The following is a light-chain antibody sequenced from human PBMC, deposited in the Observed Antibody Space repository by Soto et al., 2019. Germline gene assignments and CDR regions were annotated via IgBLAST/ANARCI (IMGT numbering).Light chain of an antibody. CDR2: GAS. V-gene: IGKV3-15*01. J-gene: IGKJ1*01. CDR1: QSIRTN. CDR3: QQYNTWPPIT. Sequence: EIVMTQSPATLSVSPGGRATLSCRASQSIRTNLAWYQQKPGQAPRLLIYGASTRATGLPARFSGSGSGTDFTLTISSLQSEDFAVYYCQQYNTWPPITFGQGTKVDIK.